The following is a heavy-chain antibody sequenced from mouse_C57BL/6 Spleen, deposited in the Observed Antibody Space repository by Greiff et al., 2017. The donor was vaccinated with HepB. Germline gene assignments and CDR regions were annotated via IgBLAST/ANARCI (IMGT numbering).Heavy chain of an antibody. Sequence: VQLKESGAELVRPGASVKLSCTASGFNIKDDYMHWVKQRPEQGLEWIGWIDPENGDTEYASKFQGKATITADTSSNTAYLQLSSLTSEDTAVYYCTTGAYYSNYRGAWFAYWGQGTLVTVSA. CDR2: IDPENGDT. CDR3: TTGAYYSNYRGAWFAY. D-gene: IGHD2-5*01. J-gene: IGHJ3*01. CDR1: GFNIKDDY. V-gene: IGHV14-4*01.